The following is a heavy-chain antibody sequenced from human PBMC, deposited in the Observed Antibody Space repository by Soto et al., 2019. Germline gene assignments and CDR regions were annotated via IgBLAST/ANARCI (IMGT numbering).Heavy chain of an antibody. CDR2: ISYDGTNK. V-gene: IGHV3-30*18. CDR3: AKDLQSYGDYDYYCYGMDV. Sequence: QVQRVESGGGEVQPGRSLTISCAASGFTFSTYGMHWVRQTPGKGLEWVAVISYDGTNKFYSDSVKGRFTISRDNFKNTLTLQMNSLRADDTAVYSCAKDLQSYGDYDYYCYGMDVWGLGTRVTVSS. J-gene: IGHJ6*02. D-gene: IGHD4-17*01. CDR1: GFTFSTYG.